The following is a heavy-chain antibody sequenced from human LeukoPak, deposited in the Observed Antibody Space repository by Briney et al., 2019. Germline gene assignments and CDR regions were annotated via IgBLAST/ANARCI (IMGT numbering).Heavy chain of an antibody. CDR3: ATMFGESSDFDH. Sequence: SETLSLTCVVSGGSISAYYWNWLRQPAGKGLEWLGRLHSSGETTSNPSLMSRASMSLDTSRTHFTLKLTSVTAADTAIYYCATMFGESSDFDHWGQGTLVTVSS. CDR1: GGSISAYY. CDR2: LHSSGET. V-gene: IGHV4-4*07. D-gene: IGHD3-10*02. J-gene: IGHJ4*02.